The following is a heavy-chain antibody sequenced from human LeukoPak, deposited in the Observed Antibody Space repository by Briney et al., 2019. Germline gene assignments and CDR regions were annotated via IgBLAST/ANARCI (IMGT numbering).Heavy chain of an antibody. Sequence: SETLSLTCTVSGGSISSSTYYWGWIRQPPGKGLEWIGSFYYSGSTYYNPSLKSRVTISVDTSKNQFSLKLSSVTAADTAVYYRARGPLTYGRSFDYWGQGTLVTVSS. CDR3: ARGPLTYGRSFDY. CDR1: GGSISSSTYY. V-gene: IGHV4-39*07. J-gene: IGHJ4*02. D-gene: IGHD3-16*01. CDR2: FYYSGST.